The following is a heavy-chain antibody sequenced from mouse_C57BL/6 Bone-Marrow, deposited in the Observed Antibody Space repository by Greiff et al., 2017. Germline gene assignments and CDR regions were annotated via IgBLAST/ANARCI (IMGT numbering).Heavy chain of an antibody. CDR2: ISSGGSYT. Sequence: DVQLQESGGDLVKPGGSLKLSCAASGFTFSSYGMSWVRQTPDKRLEWVATISSGGSYTYYPDSVKGRFTISRDNAKNTLYLQMSSLKSEDTAMYYCARPVTCYDAMDYWGQGTSVTVSS. CDR1: GFTFSSYG. D-gene: IGHD2-13*01. CDR3: ARPVTCYDAMDY. V-gene: IGHV5-6*01. J-gene: IGHJ4*01.